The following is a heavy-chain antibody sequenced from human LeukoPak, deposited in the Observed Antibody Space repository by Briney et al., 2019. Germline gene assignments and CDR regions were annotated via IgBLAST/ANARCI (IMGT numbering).Heavy chain of an antibody. J-gene: IGHJ4*02. D-gene: IGHD3-22*01. CDR3: AKAPYYDRSGYYTYYFDY. Sequence: PGGSLRLSCAASGFTFSSYALSWVRQAPGKGLEWVSAISGSGGTTYYADSVKGRFTISRDNSKNTLYLQMNSLRAEDTAVYYCAKAPYYDRSGYYTYYFDYWGQGTLVTVSS. CDR1: GFTFSSYA. V-gene: IGHV3-23*01. CDR2: ISGSGGTT.